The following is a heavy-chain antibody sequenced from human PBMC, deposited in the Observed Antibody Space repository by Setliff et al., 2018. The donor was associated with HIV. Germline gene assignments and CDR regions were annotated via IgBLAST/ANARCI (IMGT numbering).Heavy chain of an antibody. V-gene: IGHV4-30-4*08. CDR3: ARDGDDSSGYYLGY. CDR2: IYYSGST. D-gene: IGHD3-22*01. Sequence: PSETLSLTCTVSGGSISSGDYYWSWIRQPPGKGLEWIGYIYYSGSTYYNPSLKSRVTISVDTSKSQFSLKLSSVTAADTAVYYCARDGDDSSGYYLGYWGQGTLVTVSS. J-gene: IGHJ4*02. CDR1: GGSISSGDYY.